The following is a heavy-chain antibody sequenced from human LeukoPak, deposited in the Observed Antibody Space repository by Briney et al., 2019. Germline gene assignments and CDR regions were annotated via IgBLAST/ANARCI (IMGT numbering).Heavy chain of an antibody. CDR3: ARGGGLGSSWYAFDF. V-gene: IGHV3-33*01. CDR2: VWYDGSNK. Sequence: PGGSLRLSCAASGFTFSSYGMHWVRQAPGKGLEWVAVVWYDGSNKYYADSAKGRFTISRDNSKNTLYLQMNSLRVEDTAVYYCARGGGLGSSWYAFDFWGQGTLVTVSS. J-gene: IGHJ4*02. D-gene: IGHD6-13*01. CDR1: GFTFSSYG.